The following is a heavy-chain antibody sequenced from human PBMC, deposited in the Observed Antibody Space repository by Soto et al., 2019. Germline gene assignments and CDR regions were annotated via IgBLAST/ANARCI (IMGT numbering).Heavy chain of an antibody. D-gene: IGHD3-3*01. J-gene: IGHJ4*02. Sequence: SETLSLTCTVSGGSICSGGYYWSWIRQHPGKGLEWIGEIYYSGSTNYNPSLKSRVTPPVDTSKNQFSLKLSSVTAADTAVYYCARGWRYDSLFLPRRYYFDYWGQGTLVTVSS. CDR1: GGSICSGGYY. CDR3: ARGWRYDSLFLPRRYYFDY. CDR2: IYYSGST. V-gene: IGHV4-31*03.